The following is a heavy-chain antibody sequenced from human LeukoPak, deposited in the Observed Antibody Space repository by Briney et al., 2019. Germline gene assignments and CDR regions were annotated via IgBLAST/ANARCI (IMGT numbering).Heavy chain of an antibody. CDR2: ISSSSSFI. CDR3: ARDASHGDYLDY. Sequence: GGSLRLSCAASGFTFSSYSMNWVRQAPGKGLEWVSSISSSSSFIFYADSLKGRFTISRDNAKNSLYLQMHSLRAEDTAVYYCARDASHGDYLDYWGQGTLVTDSS. V-gene: IGHV3-21*01. J-gene: IGHJ4*02. CDR1: GFTFSSYS. D-gene: IGHD4-17*01.